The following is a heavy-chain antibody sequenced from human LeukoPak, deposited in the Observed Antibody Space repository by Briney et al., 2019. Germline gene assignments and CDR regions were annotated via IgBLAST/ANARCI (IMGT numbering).Heavy chain of an antibody. J-gene: IGHJ6*02. CDR3: AKDPIAAGQYYYYGMDV. Sequence: PGGSLRLPCAASGFTFSSYAMSWVRQAPGKGLEWVSAISGSGGSTYYADSVKGRFTISRDNSKNTLYLQMNSLRAEDTAVYYCAKDPIAAGQYYYYGMDVWGQGTTVTVSS. CDR1: GFTFSSYA. D-gene: IGHD6-25*01. V-gene: IGHV3-23*01. CDR2: ISGSGGST.